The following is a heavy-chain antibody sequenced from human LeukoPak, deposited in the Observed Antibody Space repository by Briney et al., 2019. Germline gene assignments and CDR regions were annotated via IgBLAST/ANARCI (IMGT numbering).Heavy chain of an antibody. CDR2: ISEDGDT. Sequence: GGSLRLSCAASGFTFGDFAMHWVRQAPGKGLEWVSLISEDGDTYYGDSVKGRFTVSRDNSKNSLYLQMNSLRTEDAGLYYCARVRTAMEIGAYWGQGTLVTVSS. CDR1: GFTFGDFA. V-gene: IGHV3-43*02. D-gene: IGHD5-18*01. CDR3: ARVRTAMEIGAY. J-gene: IGHJ4*02.